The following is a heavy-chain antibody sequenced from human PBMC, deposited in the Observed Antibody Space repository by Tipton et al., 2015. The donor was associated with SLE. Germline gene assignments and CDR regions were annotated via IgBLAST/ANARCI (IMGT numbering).Heavy chain of an antibody. CDR3: AVYSLEGGFDY. V-gene: IGHV4-59*01. CDR1: GGSISSYY. J-gene: IGHJ4*02. D-gene: IGHD3-3*01. CDR2: IYYSGST. Sequence: GLVKPSETLSLTCTVSGGSISSYYWSWIRQPPGKGLEWIGYIYYSGSTNYNPSLKSRVTISVDTSKNQFSLKLSSVTAADTAVYYCAVYSLEGGFDYWGQGTLVTVSS.